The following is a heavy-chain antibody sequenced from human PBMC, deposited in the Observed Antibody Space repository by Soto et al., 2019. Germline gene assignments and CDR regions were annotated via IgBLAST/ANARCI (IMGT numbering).Heavy chain of an antibody. V-gene: IGHV5-51*01. CDR1: GYSFTTYW. CDR2: VYPDDSDI. Sequence: RGESLKISCKGSGYSFTTYWIGWVRQTPGKGLEWMASVYPDDSDIRYSPSFQGQVTISADKSISTAYMQWSSLKASDTAMYYCARLPGPFSTGWYYFDQWGQGTLVTVSS. D-gene: IGHD6-19*01. CDR3: ARLPGPFSTGWYYFDQ. J-gene: IGHJ4*02.